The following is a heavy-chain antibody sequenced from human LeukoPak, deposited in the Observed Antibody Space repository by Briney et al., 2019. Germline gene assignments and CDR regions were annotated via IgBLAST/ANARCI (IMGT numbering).Heavy chain of an antibody. D-gene: IGHD2-2*01. Sequence: SETLSLTCAIYGGSSNNYYWSWIRQPPGKGLEWIGEINYSGSTNYNPSLKSRVTISVDTSENQFSLKLTSVTAADTALYYCARRSCSSTSCYLFDPWGQGTLVTVSS. CDR3: ARRSCSSTSCYLFDP. CDR1: GGSSNNYY. J-gene: IGHJ5*02. V-gene: IGHV4-34*01. CDR2: INYSGST.